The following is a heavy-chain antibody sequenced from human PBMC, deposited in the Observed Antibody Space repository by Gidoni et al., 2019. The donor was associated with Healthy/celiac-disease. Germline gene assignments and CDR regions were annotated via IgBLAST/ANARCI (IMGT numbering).Heavy chain of an antibody. CDR1: GGSISSSSYY. CDR3: ARRAGITAPIDY. CDR2: IYYSGST. J-gene: IGHJ4*02. Sequence: QLQLHESGPVLVKPSETLSLTCTVSGGSISSSSYYWGWIRQPPGKGLEWIGSIYYSGSTYYNPSLKSRVTISVDTSKNQFSLKLSSVTAADTAVYYCARRAGITAPIDYWGQGTLVTVS. V-gene: IGHV4-39*01. D-gene: IGHD1-1*01.